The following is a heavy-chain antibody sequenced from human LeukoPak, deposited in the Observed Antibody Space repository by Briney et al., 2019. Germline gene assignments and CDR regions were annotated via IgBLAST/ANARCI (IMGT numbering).Heavy chain of an antibody. V-gene: IGHV4-38-2*02. D-gene: IGHD3-22*01. Sequence: PSETLSLTCTVSGDSISSGYYWGWIRQPPGKGLECIGHIYHSGITFYNPSLKSRVTISVDTSKNQFSLKLSSVTAADTAVYYCARERRYYDSSGYGPFVYFDYWGQGTLVTVSS. J-gene: IGHJ4*02. CDR3: ARERRYYDSSGYGPFVYFDY. CDR2: IYHSGIT. CDR1: GDSISSGYY.